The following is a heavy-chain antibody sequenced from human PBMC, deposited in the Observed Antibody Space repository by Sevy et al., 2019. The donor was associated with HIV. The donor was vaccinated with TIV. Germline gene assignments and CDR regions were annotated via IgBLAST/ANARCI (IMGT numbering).Heavy chain of an antibody. CDR2: IWYDGSNK. V-gene: IGHV3-33*06. Sequence: GGSLRLSCAASGFTFSSYGMHWVRQAPGKGLEWVAVIWYDGSNKYYADSVKGRFTISRDNSKNTLYLQMNSLRDADTASYYCAKGGGYDSPKYYYYMDVWGKGTTVTVSS. D-gene: IGHD5-12*01. J-gene: IGHJ6*03. CDR3: AKGGGYDSPKYYYYMDV. CDR1: GFTFSSYG.